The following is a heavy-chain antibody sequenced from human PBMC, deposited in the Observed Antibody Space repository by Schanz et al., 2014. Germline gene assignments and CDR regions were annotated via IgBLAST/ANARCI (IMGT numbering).Heavy chain of an antibody. CDR3: ASSGAGYSSSWDFDY. CDR2: IIPILGIA. J-gene: IGHJ4*02. V-gene: IGHV1-69*09. CDR1: GVTFSSFG. D-gene: IGHD6-13*01. Sequence: QVQLVQSGAEVKKPGASVKVSCKASGVTFSSFGINWVRQAPGQGLEWMGRIIPILGIANYAQKFQGRVTITADKSTFTAYMDVSSLRSEDTAVYYCASSGAGYSSSWDFDYWGQGTLVTVSS.